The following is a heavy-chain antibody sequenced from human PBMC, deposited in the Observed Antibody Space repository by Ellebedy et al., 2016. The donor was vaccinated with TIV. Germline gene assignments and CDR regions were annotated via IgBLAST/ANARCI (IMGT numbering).Heavy chain of an antibody. J-gene: IGHJ4*02. Sequence: PGGSLRLSCAASGFTFSNYAMHWVRQAPGKGLEWVAIIWYDGSDKYYVDSVKGRFIISRDNSKNTVFLQMNSLRAEDTAVYYCARAVVTVGSDYWGQGTLVTVST. V-gene: IGHV3-33*01. CDR3: ARAVVTVGSDY. CDR2: IWYDGSDK. D-gene: IGHD2-21*02. CDR1: GFTFSNYA.